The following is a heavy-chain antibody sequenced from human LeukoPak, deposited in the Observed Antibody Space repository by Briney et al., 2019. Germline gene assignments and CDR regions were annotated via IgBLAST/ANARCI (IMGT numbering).Heavy chain of an antibody. CDR3: ASDSSVLIKGAY. V-gene: IGHV3-48*03. D-gene: IGHD3-22*01. Sequence: GSLRLSCAASGFTLSSYEMNWVRLAPGKGLEWISYISRTGNSIYYADSVKGRFTISRDNAKNSLYLQMNSLRAEDTAVYYCASDSSVLIKGAYWGQGTLVTVSS. CDR1: GFTLSSYE. J-gene: IGHJ4*02. CDR2: ISRTGNSI.